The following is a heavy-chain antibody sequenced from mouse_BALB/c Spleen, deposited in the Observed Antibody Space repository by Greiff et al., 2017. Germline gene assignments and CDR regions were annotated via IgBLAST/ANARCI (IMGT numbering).Heavy chain of an antibody. CDR1: GYTFTSYW. J-gene: IGHJ3*01. Sequence: LQQPGSELVRPGASVKLSCKASGYTFTSYWMHWVKQRHGQGLEWIGNIYPGSGSTNYDEKFKSKGTLTVDTSSSTAYMHLSSLTSEDSAVYYCTRWDYRYGGFAYWGQGTLVTVSA. V-gene: IGHV1S22*01. CDR2: IYPGSGST. D-gene: IGHD2-14*01. CDR3: TRWDYRYGGFAY.